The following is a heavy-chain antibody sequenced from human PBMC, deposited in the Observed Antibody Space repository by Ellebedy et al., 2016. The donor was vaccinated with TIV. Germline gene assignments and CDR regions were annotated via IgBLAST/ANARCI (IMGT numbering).Heavy chain of an antibody. V-gene: IGHV3-23*01. Sequence: GGSLRLSCAASGFTFSSYAMSWVRQAPGKGLEWVSDISGSGGSTYYADSVKGRYTISRDNSKNTLYLQMNSLRAEDTAVYYCAKDTFYDSSGYYGYWGQGTLVTVSS. D-gene: IGHD3-22*01. CDR3: AKDTFYDSSGYYGY. CDR1: GFTFSSYA. J-gene: IGHJ4*02. CDR2: ISGSGGST.